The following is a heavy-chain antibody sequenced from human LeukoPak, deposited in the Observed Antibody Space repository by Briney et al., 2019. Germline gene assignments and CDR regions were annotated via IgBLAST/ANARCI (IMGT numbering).Heavy chain of an antibody. D-gene: IGHD2/OR15-2a*01. CDR3: AGNRNALGDINWLDP. J-gene: IGHJ5*02. CDR2: IYDTGSS. Sequence: PSETLSLTCTVSGASISGYYWNWIRQSPGKGLEWIAFIYDTGSSNYNPPLRSRVTISVDTSKNQFSLKLKSVTAADTAVYYCAGNRNALGDINWLDPWGQGTLVTVSS. V-gene: IGHV4-59*01. CDR1: GASISGYY.